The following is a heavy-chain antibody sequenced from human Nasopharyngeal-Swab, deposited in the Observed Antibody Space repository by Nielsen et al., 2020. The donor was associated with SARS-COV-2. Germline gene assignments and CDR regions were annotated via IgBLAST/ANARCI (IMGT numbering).Heavy chain of an antibody. D-gene: IGHD1-26*01. J-gene: IGHJ6*03. CDR2: IIPIFGTA. V-gene: IGHV1-69*01. Sequence: WVRQAPGQGLEWMGGIIPIFGTANYAQKLQGRVTITADESTSTAYMELSSLRSEDTAVYYCARDRVPLYSGSYSLYYYYYMDVWGKGTTVTVSS. CDR3: ARDRVPLYSGSYSLYYYYYMDV.